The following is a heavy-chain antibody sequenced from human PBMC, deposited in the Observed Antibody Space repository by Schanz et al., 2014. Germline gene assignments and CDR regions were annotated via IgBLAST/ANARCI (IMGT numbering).Heavy chain of an antibody. CDR3: AKGRFGELSAFDI. J-gene: IGHJ3*02. Sequence: EVQVVESGGGLVQPGGSLRLSCTASGFNSDDYAMHWVRQAPGKGLEWVANIKQDESEKYYVDSVKGRFTISRDNSKNTLYLQMNSLRAEDTAVYYCAKGRFGELSAFDIWGQGTMVTVSS. CDR2: IKQDESEK. CDR1: GFNSDDYA. D-gene: IGHD3-10*01. V-gene: IGHV3-7*03.